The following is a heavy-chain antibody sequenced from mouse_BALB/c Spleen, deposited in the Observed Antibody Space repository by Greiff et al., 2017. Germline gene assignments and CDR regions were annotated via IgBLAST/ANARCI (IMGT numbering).Heavy chain of an antibody. CDR2: ISYSGST. V-gene: IGHV3-8*02. D-gene: IGHD2-1*01. CDR3: ARWNGNYDYAMDY. CDR1: GDSITSGY. J-gene: IGHJ4*01. Sequence: EVKLQESGPSLVKPSQTLSLTCSVTGDSITSGYWNWIRKFPGNKLEYMGYISYSGSTYYNPSLKSRISITRDTSKNQYYLQLNSVTTEDTATYYCARWNGNYDYAMDYWGQGTSVTVSS.